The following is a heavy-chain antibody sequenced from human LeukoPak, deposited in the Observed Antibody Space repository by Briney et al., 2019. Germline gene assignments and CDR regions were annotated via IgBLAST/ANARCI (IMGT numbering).Heavy chain of an antibody. CDR1: VFTFDDHG. CDR3: ARGRIIRGYFDY. V-gene: IGHV3-20*04. J-gene: IGHJ4*02. D-gene: IGHD2/OR15-2a*01. Sequence: GGSLRLSCAASVFTFDDHGMNWVRQAPGKGLEWVSGINWNGGSTGYADSVKGRFTISRDNAKNSLYLQMNSLRAEDTALYYCARGRIIRGYFDYWGQGTLVTVSS. CDR2: INWNGGST.